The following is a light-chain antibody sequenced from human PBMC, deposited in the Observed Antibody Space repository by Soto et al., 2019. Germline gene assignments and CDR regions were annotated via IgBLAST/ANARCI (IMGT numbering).Light chain of an antibody. CDR2: KAS. J-gene: IGKJ1*01. CDR1: QTISSW. Sequence: DIQMTQYPSTLSGSVGDRVTITCRASQTISSWLAWYQQKPGKAPKLLIYKASTLKSGVPSRFSGSGSGTEFTLTISSLKNDDFATYYCQHYNSYSEAFGQGTKVDIK. V-gene: IGKV1-5*03. CDR3: QHYNSYSEA.